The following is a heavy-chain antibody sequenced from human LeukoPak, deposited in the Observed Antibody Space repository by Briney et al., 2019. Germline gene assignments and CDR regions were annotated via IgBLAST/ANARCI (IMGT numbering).Heavy chain of an antibody. Sequence: ASVKVSCKASGGTFSSYAISWVRQAPGQGLEWMGWINPNSGGTNYAQKFQGRVTMTRDTSISTAYMELSRLRSDDTAVYYCARDRHSLSTDIVVVLYHWGQGTLVTVSS. J-gene: IGHJ4*02. CDR3: ARDRHSLSTDIVVVLYH. CDR1: GGTFSSYA. V-gene: IGHV1-2*02. CDR2: INPNSGGT. D-gene: IGHD2-2*01.